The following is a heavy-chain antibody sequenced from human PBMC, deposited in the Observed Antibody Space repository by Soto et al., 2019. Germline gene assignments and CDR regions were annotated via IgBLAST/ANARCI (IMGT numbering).Heavy chain of an antibody. CDR1: GGSISSGGYS. CDR2: IYQSGTT. V-gene: IGHV4-30-2*01. D-gene: IGHD3-22*01. J-gene: IGHJ4*02. CDR3: ARDNRSPYYFDY. Sequence: SETLSLSCDVSGGSISSGGYSWNWIRQPPGKGLEWIGNIYQSGTTDYNPSLKSRVTISVDRSKNQFSLKLSSVTAADTAVYYCARDNRSPYYFDYWGQGTLVTVSS.